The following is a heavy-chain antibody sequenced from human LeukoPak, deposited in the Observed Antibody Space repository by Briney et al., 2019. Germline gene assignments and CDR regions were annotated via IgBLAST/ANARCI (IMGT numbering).Heavy chain of an antibody. CDR1: GGSLSGEY. Sequence: PSETLSLTCAISGGSLSGEYWSWIRQPPEKGLEWIGDINYEGRTNYNSTLKSRVTISADMSKTQFSLRLSSVTAADTAVYYCARVRSYYYYYMDVWGKGTTVTISS. J-gene: IGHJ6*03. CDR3: ARVRSYYYYYMDV. V-gene: IGHV4-34*01. CDR2: INYEGRT.